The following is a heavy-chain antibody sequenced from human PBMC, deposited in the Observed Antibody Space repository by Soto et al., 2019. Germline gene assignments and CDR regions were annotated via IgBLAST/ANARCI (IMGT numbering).Heavy chain of an antibody. CDR3: ARVVVVPAAPVWYYYYGMDV. CDR1: GGSFSGYY. D-gene: IGHD2-2*01. Sequence: QVQLQQWGAGLLKPSETLSLTCAVYGGSFSGYYWSWIRQPTGKGLEWMGEINHSGSTNYNPSLKSRVPISVDTSKNQFSLKLSSVTAADTAVYYCARVVVVPAAPVWYYYYGMDVWGQGTTVTVSS. V-gene: IGHV4-34*01. J-gene: IGHJ6*02. CDR2: INHSGST.